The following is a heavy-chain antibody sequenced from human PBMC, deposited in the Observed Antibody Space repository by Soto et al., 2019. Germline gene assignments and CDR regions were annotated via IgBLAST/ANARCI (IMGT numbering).Heavy chain of an antibody. CDR3: AAYGDPGSIDY. D-gene: IGHD4-17*01. CDR1: GFTFSSYG. V-gene: IGHV3-30*03. CDR2: ISYDGSNK. J-gene: IGHJ4*02. Sequence: GGSLRLSCAASGFTFSSYGMHWVRQAPGKGLEWVAVISYDGSNKYYADSVKGRFTISRDNSKNTLYLQMNSLRAEDTAVYYCAAYGDPGSIDYWGQGTLVTVSS.